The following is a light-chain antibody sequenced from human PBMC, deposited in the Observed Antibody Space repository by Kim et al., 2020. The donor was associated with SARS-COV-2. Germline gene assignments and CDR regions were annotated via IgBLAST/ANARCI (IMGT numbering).Light chain of an antibody. Sequence: GQRVIMSCSGSSSNIGSNFVYWYQQFPGTAPKLLIYQNNQRPSGVPDRFSGSKSGTSASLAISGLRSEDEAHYYCAAWDDSLSGGVFGGGTQLTVL. V-gene: IGLV1-47*01. CDR2: QNN. CDR1: SSNIGSNF. J-gene: IGLJ3*02. CDR3: AAWDDSLSGGV.